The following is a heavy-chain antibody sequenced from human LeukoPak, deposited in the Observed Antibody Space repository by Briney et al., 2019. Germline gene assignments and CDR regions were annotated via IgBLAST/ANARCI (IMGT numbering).Heavy chain of an antibody. D-gene: IGHD3-3*01. CDR2: ISGSGGST. CDR1: GFTFSSYA. V-gene: IGHV3-23*01. Sequence: GGSLGLSCAASGFTFSSYAMSWVRQAPGKGLEWVSAISGSGGSTYYADSVKGRFTISRDNSKNTLYLQMNSLRAEDTAVYYCAKNGVYDFWSGPSNWFDPWGQGTLVTVSS. CDR3: AKNGVYDFWSGPSNWFDP. J-gene: IGHJ5*02.